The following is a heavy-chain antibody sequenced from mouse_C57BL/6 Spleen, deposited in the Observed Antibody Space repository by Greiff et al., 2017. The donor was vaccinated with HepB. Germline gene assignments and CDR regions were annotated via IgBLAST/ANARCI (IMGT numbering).Heavy chain of an antibody. CDR1: GYSITSGYY. D-gene: IGHD1-1*01. J-gene: IGHJ4*01. CDR3: ARETTVVARGAMDY. Sequence: EVQLVESGPGLVKPSQSLSLTCSVTGYSITSGYYWNWIRQFPGNKLEWMGYISYDGSNNYNPSLKNRISITRDTSKNQFFLKLNSVTTEDTATYYCARETTVVARGAMDYWGQGTSVTVSS. CDR2: ISYDGSN. V-gene: IGHV3-6*01.